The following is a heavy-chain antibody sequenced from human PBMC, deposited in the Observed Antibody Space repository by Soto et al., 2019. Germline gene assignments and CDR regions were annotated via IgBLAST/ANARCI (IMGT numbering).Heavy chain of an antibody. CDR2: IIPIFGTA. CDR3: ARASNWFDP. CDR1: GGTFSSYA. J-gene: IGHJ5*02. Sequence: QVQLVQSGAEVKKPGSSVKVSCKASGGTFSSYAISWVRHAPGQGLEWMGGIIPIFGTANYAQKFQGRVTITADKSTSTAYMELSSLRSEETAVYFCARASNWFDPWGQGTLGTVSS. V-gene: IGHV1-69*06.